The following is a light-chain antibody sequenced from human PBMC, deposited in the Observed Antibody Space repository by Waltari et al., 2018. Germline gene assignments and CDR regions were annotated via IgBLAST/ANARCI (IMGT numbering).Light chain of an antibody. Sequence: DIQMTQSPSSLSTSVGDRVTIACRTSPSIGTYLNWYQQRPGRAPKLLIYAATTLQSEVPSRFSGTEAGKDFSLTINSLQPEDFETYYCQQSFSAPGPFGQGTKVEIK. CDR1: PSIGTY. V-gene: IGKV1-39*01. CDR2: AAT. CDR3: QQSFSAPGP. J-gene: IGKJ1*01.